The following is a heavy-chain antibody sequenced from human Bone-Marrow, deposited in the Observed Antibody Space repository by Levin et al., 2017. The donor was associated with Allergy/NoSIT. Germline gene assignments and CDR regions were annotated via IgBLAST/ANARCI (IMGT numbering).Heavy chain of an antibody. CDR1: GFTFDDYA. Sequence: SLKISCAASGFTFDDYAMHWVRQAPGKGLEWVSGISWNSGSIGYADSVKGRFTISRDNAKNSLYLQMNSLRAEDTALYYCAKGGGSGWPDWFDPWGQGTLVTVSS. CDR3: AKGGGSGWPDWFDP. J-gene: IGHJ5*02. CDR2: ISWNSGSI. V-gene: IGHV3-9*01. D-gene: IGHD6-19*01.